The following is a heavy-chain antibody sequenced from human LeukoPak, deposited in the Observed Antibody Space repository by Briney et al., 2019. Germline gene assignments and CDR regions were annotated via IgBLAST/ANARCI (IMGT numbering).Heavy chain of an antibody. J-gene: IGHJ4*02. CDR1: GYTFTSYD. V-gene: IGHV1-8*01. CDR3: ARGETWFGELSYDY. CDR2: MNPNSGNT. Sequence: ASVKVSCKASGYTFTSYDINWVRQATGQGLEWMGWMNPNSGNTGYAQKFQGRVTMTRNTSISTAYMELSSLRSEDTAVYYCARGETWFGELSYDYWGQGTQVTVSS. D-gene: IGHD3-10*01.